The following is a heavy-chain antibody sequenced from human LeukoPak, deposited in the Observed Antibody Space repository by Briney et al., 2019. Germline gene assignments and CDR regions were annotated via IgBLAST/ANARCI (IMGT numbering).Heavy chain of an antibody. D-gene: IGHD6-13*01. CDR1: GYIFTSYY. Sequence: GASVKVSCKASGYIFTSYYIHWVRQAPGQGLEWMGIISPSGGSTTYAQKFQGRVTMTRDMSTSTVYMELSSLRSEDTAVYYCAGDLATEIRIAAAGTFDYWGQGTLVTVSS. CDR2: ISPSGGST. CDR3: AGDLATEIRIAAAGTFDY. J-gene: IGHJ4*02. V-gene: IGHV1-46*01.